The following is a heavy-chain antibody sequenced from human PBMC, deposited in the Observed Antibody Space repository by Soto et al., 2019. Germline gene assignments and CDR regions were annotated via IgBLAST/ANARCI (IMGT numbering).Heavy chain of an antibody. CDR2: INHSGST. J-gene: IGHJ4*02. D-gene: IGHD6-13*01. V-gene: IGHV4-34*01. CDR1: GGSFSGYY. Sequence: SLTCAVYGGSFSGYYWSWIRQPPGKGLEWIGEINHSGSTNYNPYLKSRVTISVDTTKNQFSLKLSSVPAADRALFSCGRHVRDSSWFSGGYYFYYWGQGTLATFSS. CDR3: GRHVRDSSWFSGGYYFYY.